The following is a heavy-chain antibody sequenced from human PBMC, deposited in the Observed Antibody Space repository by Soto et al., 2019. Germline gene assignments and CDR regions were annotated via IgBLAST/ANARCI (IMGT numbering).Heavy chain of an antibody. V-gene: IGHV1-18*01. J-gene: IGHJ4*02. CDR3: ARASAYSTPWSFDN. Sequence: QVQRVQSGAEVKKPGASVRVSCKASGYTFSRYGISWVRQAPGQGLEWMGWISGFNGNTKESEKLQGRVTLTTDTAANTAHMELRGLRSDDTAVYYCARASAYSTPWSFDNWGQGTLVTVSS. CDR1: GYTFSRYG. D-gene: IGHD6-13*01. CDR2: ISGFNGNT.